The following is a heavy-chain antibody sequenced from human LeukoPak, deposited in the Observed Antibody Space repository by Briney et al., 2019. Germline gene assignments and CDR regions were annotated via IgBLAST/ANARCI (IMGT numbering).Heavy chain of an antibody. D-gene: IGHD2-8*01. CDR3: ARSRIMVGITHYYGMDG. Sequence: GGSLRLSCAASGFTFSSYAMSWVRQAPGKGLEWVAIISNDGSEKFHADSVKGRFTITRDTSQNTLYLQMNSLRAEDTAVYYCARSRIMVGITHYYGMDGWGQGTTVIVSS. V-gene: IGHV3-30*03. CDR1: GFTFSSYA. CDR2: ISNDGSEK. J-gene: IGHJ6*02.